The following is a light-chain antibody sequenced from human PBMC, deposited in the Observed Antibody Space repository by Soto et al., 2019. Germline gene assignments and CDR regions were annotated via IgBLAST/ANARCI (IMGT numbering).Light chain of an antibody. V-gene: IGKV4-1*01. J-gene: IGKJ1*01. Sequence: DIVMTQSPDSLAVSLGERATINCKSSQSVLYSSNNKNYLAWYQHKPGQPPKLLIYWASTRESGVPDRFSGSGSGTEFTLTISSPQAEDVAVYYCQQYYSTPWTFGQGTKVEIK. CDR2: WAS. CDR1: QSVLYSSNNKNY. CDR3: QQYYSTPWT.